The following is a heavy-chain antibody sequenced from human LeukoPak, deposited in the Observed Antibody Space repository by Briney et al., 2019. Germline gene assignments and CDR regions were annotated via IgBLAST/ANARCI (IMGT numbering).Heavy chain of an antibody. Sequence: PGGSLRLSCAASGFTFSNAWMSWVRQAPGKGLEWVGRIKSKTDGGTTDYAAPVKGRFTISRDDSKNTLYLQMNSLKTEDTAVYYCTTNYYDSSGYYPGFDYWGQGTLVTVSS. CDR1: GFTFSNAW. CDR2: IKSKTDGGTT. V-gene: IGHV3-15*01. J-gene: IGHJ4*02. D-gene: IGHD3-22*01. CDR3: TTNYYDSSGYYPGFDY.